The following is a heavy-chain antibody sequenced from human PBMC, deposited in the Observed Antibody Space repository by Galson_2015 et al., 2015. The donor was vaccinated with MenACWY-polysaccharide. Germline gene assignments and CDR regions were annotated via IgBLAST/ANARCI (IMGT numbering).Heavy chain of an antibody. CDR2: IHDSGST. J-gene: IGHJ4*02. V-gene: IGHV4-31*03. CDR3: TRERGGFNPFGY. D-gene: IGHD1-26*01. CDR1: RGSITTGGYY. Sequence: TLSLTCTVSRGSITTGGYYWTWVRQHPGQGLEWMGYIHDSGSTYYNPSLKSRVTISIDKSKNQLSLELTSVTAADTAVYYCTRERGGFNPFGYWGQGTLVTVSS.